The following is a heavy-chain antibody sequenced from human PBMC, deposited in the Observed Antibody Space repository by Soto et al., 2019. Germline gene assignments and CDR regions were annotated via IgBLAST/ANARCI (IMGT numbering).Heavy chain of an antibody. CDR3: ARGGITMVRLHEYYGMDV. CDR1: GYTFTSYY. D-gene: IGHD3-10*01. V-gene: IGHV1-46*01. J-gene: IGHJ6*02. CDR2: INPSGGST. Sequence: GASVKVFCKASGYTFTSYYMHWLRQAPGQGLEWMGIINPSGGSTSYAQKFQGRVTMTRDTSTSTVYMELSSLRSEDTAVYYCARGGITMVRLHEYYGMDVWRQGTTVTVSS.